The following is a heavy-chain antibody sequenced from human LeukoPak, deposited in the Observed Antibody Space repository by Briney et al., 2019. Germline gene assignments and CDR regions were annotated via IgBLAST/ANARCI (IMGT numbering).Heavy chain of an antibody. J-gene: IGHJ6*02. CDR1: GFTFSNYA. CDR3: AKGAHHYDHTTHYNGHFYYYGMDV. Sequence: PGGSLRLSCAASGFTFSNYAMSWVRHAPGRGLEWVSSISGSGDSTYYVDSVKGRFTISRDNSENTLYLQMNGLRAEDTAVYYCAKGAHHYDHTTHYNGHFYYYGMDVWGQGTTVTVSS. D-gene: IGHD3-10*01. CDR2: ISGSGDST. V-gene: IGHV3-23*01.